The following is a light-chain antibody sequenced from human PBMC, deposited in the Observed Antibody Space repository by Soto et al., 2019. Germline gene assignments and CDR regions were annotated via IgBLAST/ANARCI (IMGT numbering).Light chain of an antibody. CDR2: DAS. Sequence: DIQMTQSPSSLSASVGDRVTITCQASQDISNFLNWYQQKPGTAPKLLIYDASNLETGVPSRFSGSGSGTEFTFTISSRQPEDIATYYCQQYDNLPPFTFGPGTKVDIK. J-gene: IGKJ3*01. V-gene: IGKV1-33*01. CDR1: QDISNF. CDR3: QQYDNLPPFT.